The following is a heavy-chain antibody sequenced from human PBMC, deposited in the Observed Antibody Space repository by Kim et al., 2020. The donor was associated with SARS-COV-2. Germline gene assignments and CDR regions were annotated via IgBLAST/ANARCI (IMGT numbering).Heavy chain of an antibody. CDR3: ARGSFSELVPLNQFDY. D-gene: IGHD6-13*01. J-gene: IGHJ4*02. CDR1: GGSISSYY. V-gene: IGHV4-59*13. Sequence: SETLSLTCTVSGGSISSYYWSWIRQPPGKGLEWIGYIYYSGSTNYNPSLKSRVTISVDTSKNQFSLKLSSVTAADTAVYYCARGSFSELVPLNQFDYWGQGSLGTVSS. CDR2: IYYSGST.